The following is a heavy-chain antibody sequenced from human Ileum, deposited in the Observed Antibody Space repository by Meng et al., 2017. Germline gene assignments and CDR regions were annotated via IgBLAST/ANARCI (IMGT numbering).Heavy chain of an antibody. CDR1: GYSFTNYG. CDR3: ARGRHCSSTTCYLSDS. V-gene: IGHV1-18*01. D-gene: IGHD2-2*01. Sequence: QVHLVQSGPEVRKPGASVKVSCQASGYSFTNYGINWVRQAPGKGLEWMGWTSTYNSNRNYAQSLQGRVTMTTDTSTTTAYMELRSLTFDDTAVYYCARGRHCSSTTCYLSDSWGQGTLVTRLL. J-gene: IGHJ4*02. CDR2: TSTYNSNR.